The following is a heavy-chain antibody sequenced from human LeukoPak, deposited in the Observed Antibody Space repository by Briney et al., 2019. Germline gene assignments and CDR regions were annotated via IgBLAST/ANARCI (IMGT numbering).Heavy chain of an antibody. V-gene: IGHV3-30-3*01. Sequence: GGSLRLSCAASGFTFSSYAMHWVRQAPGKGLEWVAVISYDGSNKYYADSVKGRFTISRDNSKNTLYLQMNSLRAEDTAVYYCARDRGSSWLRWGNYFDYWGQGTLVTVSS. J-gene: IGHJ4*02. D-gene: IGHD6-13*01. CDR3: ARDRGSSWLRWGNYFDY. CDR1: GFTFSSYA. CDR2: ISYDGSNK.